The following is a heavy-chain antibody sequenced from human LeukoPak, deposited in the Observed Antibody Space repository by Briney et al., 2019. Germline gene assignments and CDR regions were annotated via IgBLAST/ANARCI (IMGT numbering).Heavy chain of an antibody. CDR2: IMPGGHI. CDR1: GFSVDSVF. D-gene: IGHD4-17*01. Sequence: PGGSLRLSCRASGFSVDSVFMTWVRQPPGKGLEWASFIMPGGHIDYTDSVKGRFIISRDSFKNTLSLQMNSLRVDDSAVYYCARGDSATTTFDFWGQGTLVTVSS. J-gene: IGHJ4*02. CDR3: ARGDSATTTFDF. V-gene: IGHV3-66*01.